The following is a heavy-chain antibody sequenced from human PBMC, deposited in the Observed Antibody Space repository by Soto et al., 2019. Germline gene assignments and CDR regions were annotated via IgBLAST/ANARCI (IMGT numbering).Heavy chain of an antibody. CDR2: IAFDGSQE. J-gene: IGHJ6*04. CDR3: ATKPPLTNYLYYGMEV. CDR1: GFSFNTSG. V-gene: IGHV3-30*03. Sequence: QVQLVESGGGVVQPGRALRLSCAASGFSFNTSGMHWVRQAPGKGLEWVAVIAFDGSQEFYGDSVRGRFTISRDNSKNTLFLQMKSLTPEDTAVYYCATKPPLTNYLYYGMEVWGKRTTVTVAT.